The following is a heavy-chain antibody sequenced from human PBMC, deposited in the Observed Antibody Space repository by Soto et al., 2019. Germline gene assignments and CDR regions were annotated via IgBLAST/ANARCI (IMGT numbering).Heavy chain of an antibody. V-gene: IGHV3-7*03. Sequence: EVQLVESGGGLVQPGGSLRLSCAASGFTFSSYWMSWVRQAPGKGLEWVANIKQDGSEKYYVDSVKGRFTISRDNAKNSLYLQMNSLRAEDTAVYYCAKDRAPTIFGVVLPGYFDYWGQGTLVTVSS. CDR1: GFTFSSYW. CDR2: IKQDGSEK. CDR3: AKDRAPTIFGVVLPGYFDY. J-gene: IGHJ4*02. D-gene: IGHD3-3*01.